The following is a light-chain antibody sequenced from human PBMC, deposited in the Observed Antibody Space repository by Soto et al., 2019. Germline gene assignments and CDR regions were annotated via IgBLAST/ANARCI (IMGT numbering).Light chain of an antibody. CDR2: SNN. Sequence: QYVLSHPPAASWTPGHRVFTSCSGSSSNIGGTNYAYWYQQLPGAAPKLLMHSNNLRPSGVPERISGSKSGTSASLAISGLRSEDEAVYYCASWDDRLGDVIFGGGTKVTVL. CDR3: ASWDDRLGDVI. CDR1: SSNIGGTNY. J-gene: IGLJ2*01. V-gene: IGLV1-47*02.